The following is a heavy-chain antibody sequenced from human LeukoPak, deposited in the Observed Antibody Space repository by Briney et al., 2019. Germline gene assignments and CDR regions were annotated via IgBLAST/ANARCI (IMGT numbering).Heavy chain of an antibody. CDR1: GGSISSSSYY. Sequence: SETLSLTCTVSGGSISSSSYYWGWIRQPLRKGLEWVGDFYYSGSTYYDPSLKSRVTISVDTSKNQLSLKLSAVTAADTAVYYCASVRRGFGESSKYYSYYYMDVWGNGTTVPIS. CDR3: ASVRRGFGESSKYYSYYYMDV. J-gene: IGHJ6*03. V-gene: IGHV4-39*01. CDR2: FYYSGST. D-gene: IGHD3-10*01.